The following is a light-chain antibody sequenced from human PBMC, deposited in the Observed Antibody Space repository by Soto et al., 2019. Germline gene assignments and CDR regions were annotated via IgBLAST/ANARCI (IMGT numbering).Light chain of an antibody. Sequence: QSALTQPRSVSGSPGQSVTISCTGTSSDVGGYNYVPWYQQHPGKAPKLMIYDVSKRPSGVPDRFSGSKSGNTASLTISGLQAEDEPDYHCCSYAGSYTYVFGTGTKVTVL. CDR1: SSDVGGYNY. CDR2: DVS. J-gene: IGLJ1*01. CDR3: CSYAGSYTYV. V-gene: IGLV2-11*01.